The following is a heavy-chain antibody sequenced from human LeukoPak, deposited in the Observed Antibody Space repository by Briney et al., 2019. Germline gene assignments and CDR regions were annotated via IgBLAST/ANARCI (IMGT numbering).Heavy chain of an antibody. CDR3: ARDGAGYSSGWHYYYYYMDV. CDR1: GFTFSSYW. V-gene: IGHV3-7*03. J-gene: IGHJ6*03. CDR2: IKQDGSEK. Sequence: GGSLRLSCAASGFTFSSYWMSWVRQAPGKGLEWVANIKQDGSEKYYVDSVKGRFTISRDNAKNSLYLQMNSLRAEDTAVYYCARDGAGYSSGWHYYYYYMDVWGKGTTVTISS. D-gene: IGHD6-19*01.